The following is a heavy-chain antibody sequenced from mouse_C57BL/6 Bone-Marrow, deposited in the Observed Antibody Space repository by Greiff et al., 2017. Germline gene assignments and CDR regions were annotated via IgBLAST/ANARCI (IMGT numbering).Heavy chain of an antibody. V-gene: IGHV1-82*01. CDR2: IYPGDGDT. CDR3: ARYPYPDV. J-gene: IGHJ1*03. Sequence: VQGVESGPELVKPGASVKISCKASGYAFSSSWMNWVKQRPGKGLEWIGRIYPGDGDTNYNGKFKGKATLTADKSSSTAYMQLSSLTSEDSAVYFCARYPYPDVWGTGTTVTVSS. CDR1: GYAFSSSW.